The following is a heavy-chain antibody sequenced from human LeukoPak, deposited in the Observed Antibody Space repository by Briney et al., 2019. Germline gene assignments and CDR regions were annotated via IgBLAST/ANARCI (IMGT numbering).Heavy chain of an antibody. CDR1: GFTFSSYS. Sequence: GGSLRLSCAASGFTFSSYSMNWVRQAPGKGLEWVSYISSSSSTIYYADSVKGRFTISRDNAKNSLYLQMNSLRAEDTAVYYRARGSPVYCSSTSCYFSRWGQGTLVTVSS. CDR3: ARGSPVYCSSTSCYFSR. D-gene: IGHD2-2*01. CDR2: ISSSSSTI. V-gene: IGHV3-48*04. J-gene: IGHJ1*01.